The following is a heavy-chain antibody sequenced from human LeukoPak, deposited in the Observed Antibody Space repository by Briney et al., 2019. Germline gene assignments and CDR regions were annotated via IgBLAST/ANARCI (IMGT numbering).Heavy chain of an antibody. D-gene: IGHD1-26*01. J-gene: IGHJ4*02. Sequence: TGGSLRLSCAASGFTFSDYYMSWIRQAPGKGLEWVSYISSSGSTIYYADSVKGRFTISRDNAKNSLYLQMNSLRAEDTAVYYCAREFVSGVGATRFFDYWGQGTLVTVSS. CDR1: GFTFSDYY. V-gene: IGHV3-11*01. CDR2: ISSSGSTI. CDR3: AREFVSGVGATRFFDY.